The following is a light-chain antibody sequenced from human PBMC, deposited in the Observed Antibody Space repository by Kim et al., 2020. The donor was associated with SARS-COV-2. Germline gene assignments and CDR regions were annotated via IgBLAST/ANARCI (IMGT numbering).Light chain of an antibody. Sequence: ASVGDSVTISWHASRGISNYLAWYQQKPWKVPRLLIYAASTLQSGVPSRFSGSGSGTDFTLTISSLQPEDAATYYCQKYNSAPRTFGQGTKVDIK. CDR1: RGISNY. V-gene: IGKV1-27*01. CDR3: QKYNSAPRT. J-gene: IGKJ1*01. CDR2: AAS.